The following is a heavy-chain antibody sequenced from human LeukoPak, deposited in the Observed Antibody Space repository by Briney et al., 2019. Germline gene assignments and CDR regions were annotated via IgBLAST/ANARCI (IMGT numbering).Heavy chain of an antibody. D-gene: IGHD3-16*01. CDR1: GGSISGHY. V-gene: IGHV4-59*11. Sequence: SETLSLTCTVSGGSISGHYWTWIRQPPGKGLEWIGQIHYTGKPDYNPSLKSRITISVDTSKNQVSLQVSSVTAADSAIYYCARFGVDYDMDVWGHGTTVTVFS. CDR2: IHYTGKP. J-gene: IGHJ6*02. CDR3: ARFGVDYDMDV.